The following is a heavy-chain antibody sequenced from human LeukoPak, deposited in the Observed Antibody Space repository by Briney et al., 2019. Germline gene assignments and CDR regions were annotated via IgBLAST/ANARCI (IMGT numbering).Heavy chain of an antibody. CDR1: GFTFSSYA. Sequence: GGSLRLSCAASGFTFSSYAVSWVRQAPGKGLEWVSGMSGSGGSTYYADSVKGRFTISRDNSKNTLYLQMNSLRAEDTAVYYCAKIVMGGDWFDPWGQGTLVTVSS. D-gene: IGHD2-21*01. J-gene: IGHJ5*02. CDR3: AKIVMGGDWFDP. CDR2: MSGSGGST. V-gene: IGHV3-23*01.